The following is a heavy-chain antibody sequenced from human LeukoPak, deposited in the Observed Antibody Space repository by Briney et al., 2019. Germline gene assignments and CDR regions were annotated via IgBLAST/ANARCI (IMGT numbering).Heavy chain of an antibody. J-gene: IGHJ4*02. CDR1: GFTFSSYA. CDR3: AKNEYYYDSSGYWI. CDR2: ISGSGGST. V-gene: IGHV3-23*01. Sequence: GGSLRLSCAASGFTFSSYAMSWVRQAPGKGLEWVSAISGSGGSTYYADSVKGRFTISRDNSKNTLYLQMNSLIAEDTAVYYCAKNEYYYDSSGYWIWGQGTLVTVSS. D-gene: IGHD3-22*01.